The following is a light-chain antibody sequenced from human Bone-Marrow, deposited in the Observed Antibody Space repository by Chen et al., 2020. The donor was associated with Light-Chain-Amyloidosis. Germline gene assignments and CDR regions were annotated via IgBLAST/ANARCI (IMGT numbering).Light chain of an antibody. J-gene: IGKJ4*01. CDR2: GSS. Sequence: EIVLTQSPGTLSLSPWEGANLSCRASQTISSNYLTWYQQKFGQAPRLLIYGSSSRATGIPDSFTGSGSGTDFTLTINRLEPEDFARYYCQQYGTSPLTFGGGTKVEIK. V-gene: IGKV3-20*01. CDR3: QQYGTSPLT. CDR1: QTISSNY.